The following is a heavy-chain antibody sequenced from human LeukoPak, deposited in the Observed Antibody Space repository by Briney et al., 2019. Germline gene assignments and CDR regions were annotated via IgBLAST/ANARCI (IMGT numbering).Heavy chain of an antibody. CDR2: IIPILGIA. CDR1: GGTFSSCA. V-gene: IGHV1-69*04. J-gene: IGHJ4*02. CDR3: AREVSSSWFKFDY. D-gene: IGHD6-13*01. Sequence: SVKVSCKASGGTFSSCAISWVRQAPGQGLEWMGRIIPILGIANYAQKFQGRVTITADKSTSTAYMELSSLRSEDTAVYYCAREVSSSWFKFDYWGQGTLVTVSS.